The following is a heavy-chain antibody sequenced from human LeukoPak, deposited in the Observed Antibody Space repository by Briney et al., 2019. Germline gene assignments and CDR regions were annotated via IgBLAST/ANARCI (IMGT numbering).Heavy chain of an antibody. V-gene: IGHV4-59*01. Sequence: SETLSLTCSVSGASIGSYYWIWIRQPPGKGPEWLGTIYYSGNTKYNSSLKSRVSILADTSNNQFSLRLSSVTAAVTAVYYCAREGLTTIGVIDVWGKGTTVTVSS. CDR1: GASIGSYY. CDR2: IYYSGNT. CDR3: AREGLTTIGVIDV. J-gene: IGHJ6*03. D-gene: IGHD1-1*01.